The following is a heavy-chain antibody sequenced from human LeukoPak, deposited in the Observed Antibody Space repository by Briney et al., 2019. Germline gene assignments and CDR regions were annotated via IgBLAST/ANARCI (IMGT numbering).Heavy chain of an antibody. CDR2: LSRGESA. CDR1: GFGIGASF. D-gene: IGHD6-19*01. V-gene: IGHV3-66*01. CDR3: ARDGSSGWYLVFPNWFDP. J-gene: IGHJ5*02. Sequence: PGGSLRLSCTASGFGIGASFINWVRQAPGKGLEWVSLLSRGESAFYADSVKGRFTLSGDTSKNTVFLQMNSLRAEDTAVYYCARDGSSGWYLVFPNWFDPWGQGTLVTVSS.